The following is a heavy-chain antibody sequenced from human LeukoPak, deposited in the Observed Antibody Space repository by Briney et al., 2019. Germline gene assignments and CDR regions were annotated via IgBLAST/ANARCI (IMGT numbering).Heavy chain of an antibody. D-gene: IGHD3-22*01. CDR1: GYPFTTYD. CDR3: ARTYYYDSADFRILYGMDV. J-gene: IGHJ6*02. CDR2: MDPNSGNT. Sequence: ASVKVSCKASGYPFTTYDINWVRQATGQGLEWMGWMDPNSGNTGYAQKFQGRVTMTRNTSMRTAYMELSSLRSEDTAVYYCARTYYYDSADFRILYGMDVWGQGTTVTVSS. V-gene: IGHV1-8*01.